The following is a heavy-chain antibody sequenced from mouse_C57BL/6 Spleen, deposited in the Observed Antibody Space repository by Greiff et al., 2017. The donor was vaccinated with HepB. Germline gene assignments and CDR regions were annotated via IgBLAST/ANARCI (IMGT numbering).Heavy chain of an antibody. CDR1: GYTFTSYW. J-gene: IGHJ4*01. V-gene: IGHV1-53*01. Sequence: QVQLKQPGTELVKPGASVKLSCKASGYTFTSYWMHWVKQRPGQGLEWIGNINPSNGGTNYNEKFKSKATLTVDKSSSTAYMQLSSLTSEDSAVYYCARSGESWGAMDYWGQGTSVTVSS. D-gene: IGHD3-1*01. CDR3: ARSGESWGAMDY. CDR2: INPSNGGT.